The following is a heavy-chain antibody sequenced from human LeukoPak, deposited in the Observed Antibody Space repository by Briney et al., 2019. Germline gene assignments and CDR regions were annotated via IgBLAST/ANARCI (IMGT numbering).Heavy chain of an antibody. CDR3: AREVGYCSGGSCRYYFDY. J-gene: IGHJ4*02. CDR1: GYTFTSYY. D-gene: IGHD2-15*01. Sequence: ASVKVSCKXSGYTFTSYYMHWVRQAPRQGLEWMGLINPSGGSTSYAQKFQGRVTMTRDTSTSTVYMELSSLRSEDTAVYYCAREVGYCSGGSCRYYFDYWGQGTLVTVSS. V-gene: IGHV1-46*01. CDR2: INPSGGST.